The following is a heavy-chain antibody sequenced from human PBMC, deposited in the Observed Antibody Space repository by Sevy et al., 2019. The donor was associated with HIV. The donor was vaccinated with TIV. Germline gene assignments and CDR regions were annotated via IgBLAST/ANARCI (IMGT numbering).Heavy chain of an antibody. CDR3: ARSDEDGPQLVWYGELLSNFDY. V-gene: IGHV3-7*01. CDR2: MKPDGSEK. J-gene: IGHJ4*02. Sequence: GGSLRLSCVASAFTFKNYWLNWVRQAPGKGLEWVANMKPDGSEKYYSDSVKGRFTISRDNAKNSLFLQMNSLRVEDTAVYYCARSDEDGPQLVWYGELLSNFDYWGQGNLVTVSS. D-gene: IGHD3-10*01. CDR1: AFTFKNYW.